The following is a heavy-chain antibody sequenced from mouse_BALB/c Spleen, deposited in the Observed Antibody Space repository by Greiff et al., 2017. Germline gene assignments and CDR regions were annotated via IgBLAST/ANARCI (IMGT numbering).Heavy chain of an antibody. Sequence: EVMLVESGGGLVQPGGSMKLSCVASGFTFSNYWMNWVRQSPEKGLEWVAEIRLKSNNYATHYAESVKGRFTISRDDSKSSVYLQMNNLRAEDTGIYYCTRGYSAYYFDYWGQGTTLTVSS. CDR2: IRLKSNNYAT. D-gene: IGHD2-3*01. J-gene: IGHJ2*01. V-gene: IGHV6-6*02. CDR3: TRGYSAYYFDY. CDR1: GFTFSNYW.